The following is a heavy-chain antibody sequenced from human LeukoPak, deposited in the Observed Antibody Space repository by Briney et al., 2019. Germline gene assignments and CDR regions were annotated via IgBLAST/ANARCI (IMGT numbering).Heavy chain of an antibody. D-gene: IGHD3-10*02. Sequence: ASVKVSCKGSGYTLSNHAFSWVRQAPGQGLEWMGWISADNGNTDHAQKFQGRVSLTTDTSTSTAYMELRSLRSDDTAVYYCARGEVGAVYGAGGRYYYYYHAMDVWGQGTTVTVSS. CDR2: ISADNGNT. J-gene: IGHJ6*02. CDR1: GYTLSNHA. V-gene: IGHV1-18*04. CDR3: ARGEVGAVYGAGGRYYYYYHAMDV.